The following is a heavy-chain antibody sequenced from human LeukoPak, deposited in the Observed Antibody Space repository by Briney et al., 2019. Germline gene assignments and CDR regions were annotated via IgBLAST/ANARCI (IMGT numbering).Heavy chain of an antibody. V-gene: IGHV4-30-4*08. Sequence: SQTLSLTCTVSGGSISSGDYYWSCIRQPPGKGLECIGYIYYSGSTYYNPSLKSRVTISVDTSKNQFSLKLSSVTAADTAVYYCARVRQYQLLLDYWGQGTLVTVSS. J-gene: IGHJ4*02. D-gene: IGHD2-2*01. CDR1: GGSISSGDYY. CDR2: IYYSGST. CDR3: ARVRQYQLLLDY.